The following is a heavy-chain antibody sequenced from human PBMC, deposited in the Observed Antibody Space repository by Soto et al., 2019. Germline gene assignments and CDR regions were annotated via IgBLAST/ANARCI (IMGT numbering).Heavy chain of an antibody. CDR2: ISAYNGNT. J-gene: IGHJ5*02. V-gene: IGHV1-18*01. CDR1: GYTFTSYG. CDR3: XXXXXXXXHWFDP. Sequence: QVQLVQSGAEVKKPGASVKVSCKASGYTFTSYGISWVRQAPGXGLEWMGWISAYNGNTNYAQKLQGRVTMTTDTXXXXXXXXXXXXXXXXXXXXXXXXXXXXXXHWFDPWGQGTLVTVSS.